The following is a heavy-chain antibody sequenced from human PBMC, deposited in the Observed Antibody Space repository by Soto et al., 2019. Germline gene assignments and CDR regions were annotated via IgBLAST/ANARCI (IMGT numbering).Heavy chain of an antibody. CDR1: GGSISSYY. CDR2: IYYSGST. CDR3: ARDTLGNDAFDI. D-gene: IGHD3-16*01. V-gene: IGHV4-59*01. J-gene: IGHJ3*02. Sequence: QVQLQESGPGLVKPSETLSLTCTVSGGSISSYYWSWIRQPPGKGLEWIGYIYYSGSTNYNPSLKSRVTISVDTSKNQFSLKRSSVTAADTAVYYCARDTLGNDAFDIWGQGTMVTVSS.